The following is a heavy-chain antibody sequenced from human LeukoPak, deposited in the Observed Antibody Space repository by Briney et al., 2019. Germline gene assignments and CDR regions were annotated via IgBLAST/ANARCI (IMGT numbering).Heavy chain of an antibody. D-gene: IGHD3-22*01. V-gene: IGHV1-8*01. Sequence: GSVKVSCKASGYTFTSYDINWVRQATGQGLEWMGWMNPKSGNTGYAQKFQGRVTMTRNTSISTAYMELSSLRSEDTAVYYCARALRGVYYDSSGYSYWGQGTLVTVSS. CDR2: MNPKSGNT. CDR1: GYTFTSYD. J-gene: IGHJ4*02. CDR3: ARALRGVYYDSSGYSY.